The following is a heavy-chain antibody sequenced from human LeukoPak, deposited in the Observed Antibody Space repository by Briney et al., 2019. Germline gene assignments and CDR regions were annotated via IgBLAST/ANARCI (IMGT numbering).Heavy chain of an antibody. D-gene: IGHD3-10*01. CDR3: ARRLGRKFGERFSYYNYMDV. CDR2: INHRGSP. J-gene: IGHJ6*03. Sequence: SETLSLTCAVYGGSFSGYYWSWIRQPPGKGLEWIGEINHRGSPNYNPSLKSRVTMSIDTSKNQFSLKLSSVTAADTAVYYCARRLGRKFGERFSYYNYMDVWGKGTTVTVSS. CDR1: GGSFSGYY. V-gene: IGHV4-34*01.